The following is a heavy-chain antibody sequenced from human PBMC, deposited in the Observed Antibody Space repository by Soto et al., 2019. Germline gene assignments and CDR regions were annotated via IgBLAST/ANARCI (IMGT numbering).Heavy chain of an antibody. D-gene: IGHD2-21*01. CDR1: GGSINSRSYY. J-gene: IGHJ3*02. CDR2: IFYSGST. Sequence: SETLSLTCTVSGGSINSRSYYWGWIRQPPGKGLEWIGSIFYSGSTYYNPSVQSRVTISVDTSKNQFSLMLSPVIAADTAVYYCARLQAITGPPEDAFEMWGPGTMVTVS. V-gene: IGHV4-39*01. CDR3: ARLQAITGPPEDAFEM.